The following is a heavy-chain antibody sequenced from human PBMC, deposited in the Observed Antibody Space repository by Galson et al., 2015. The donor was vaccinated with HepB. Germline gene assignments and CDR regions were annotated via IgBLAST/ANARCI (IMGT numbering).Heavy chain of an antibody. Sequence: SLRLSCAASGFTFSSYAMHWVRQAPGKGLEWVAVISYDGSNKYYADFVKGRFTISRDNSKNTLYLQMNSLRAEDTAVYYCARDLGCSSTSCYASYYGMDVWGQGTTVTVSS. CDR2: ISYDGSNK. CDR1: GFTFSSYA. V-gene: IGHV3-30*04. D-gene: IGHD2-2*01. J-gene: IGHJ6*02. CDR3: ARDLGCSSTSCYASYYGMDV.